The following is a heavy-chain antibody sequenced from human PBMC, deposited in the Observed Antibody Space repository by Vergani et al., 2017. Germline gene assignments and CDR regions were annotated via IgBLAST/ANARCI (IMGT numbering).Heavy chain of an antibody. CDR2: IRYDGTKR. Sequence: QVQLVESGGGVVQPGGSLRLSCIASGFTFRIYGMHWVRQAPGKGLEWVAFIRYDGTKRFYGDSVKGRFTISRDNSQTTVFLQRNSLRADESAVYYCARGPPLPGFFYYLCQGTIVTASS. CDR1: GFTFRIYG. CDR3: ARGPPLPGFFYY. D-gene: IGHD1-14*01. V-gene: IGHV3-30*02. J-gene: IGHJ4*02.